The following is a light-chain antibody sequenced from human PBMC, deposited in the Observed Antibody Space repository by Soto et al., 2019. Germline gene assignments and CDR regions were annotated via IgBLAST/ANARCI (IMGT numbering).Light chain of an antibody. CDR3: GTWDSSLSVVV. V-gene: IGLV1-51*01. J-gene: IGLJ2*01. CDR1: SFNIENNY. Sequence: QSVLTQPPSVSAAPGQKVTISCSGSSFNIENNYVSWYQQLPGTAPKLLIYYNNNRPSGIPDRFSGSKSGTSATLGITGLQTGDEADYYCGTWDSSLSVVVFGGGTKLTVL. CDR2: YNN.